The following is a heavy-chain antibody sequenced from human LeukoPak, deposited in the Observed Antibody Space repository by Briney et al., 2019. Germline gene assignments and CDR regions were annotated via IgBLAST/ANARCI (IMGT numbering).Heavy chain of an antibody. Sequence: AVKVSCKASGYTFTSCDINWVRQAPGQGLEWMGWRKPNSGHTGYAEKFQGRVTMTRNTSISTADLELSSLRSEDTAVYYCARGFDYYDSSGYLRWGQGTLVTVSS. CDR3: ARGFDYYDSSGYLR. V-gene: IGHV1-8*01. D-gene: IGHD3-22*01. CDR1: GYTFTSCD. CDR2: RKPNSGHT. J-gene: IGHJ4*02.